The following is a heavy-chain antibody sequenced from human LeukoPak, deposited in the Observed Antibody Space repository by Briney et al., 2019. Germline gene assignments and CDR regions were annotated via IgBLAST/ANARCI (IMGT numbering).Heavy chain of an antibody. CDR2: IYYSGST. Sequence: PPETLSLTCTVSGGSISTYYWSWIRQPPGKVLEWIGNIYYSGSTNYNPSLKSRVPVSVDTSKNQFSLKLNSVTAADTAVYYCGRSITMGYADWFDPWGQGTLVTVSS. V-gene: IGHV4-59*01. D-gene: IGHD3-10*01. J-gene: IGHJ5*02. CDR1: GGSISTYY. CDR3: GRSITMGYADWFDP.